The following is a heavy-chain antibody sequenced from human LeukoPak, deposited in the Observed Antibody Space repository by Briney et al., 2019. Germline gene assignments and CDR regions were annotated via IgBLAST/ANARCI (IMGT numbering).Heavy chain of an antibody. Sequence: GESLKISCKGSGYSFTNYWVGWVRQMPGKGLELMGIIYSADSDTIYSPSFQGQVTISADKSITTAYLPWSRLKASDHAIYFCARRGDTPTLDYWGQESLVTVSS. D-gene: IGHD5-18*01. V-gene: IGHV5-51*01. CDR3: ARRGDTPTLDY. CDR1: GYSFTNYW. CDR2: IYSADSDT. J-gene: IGHJ4*02.